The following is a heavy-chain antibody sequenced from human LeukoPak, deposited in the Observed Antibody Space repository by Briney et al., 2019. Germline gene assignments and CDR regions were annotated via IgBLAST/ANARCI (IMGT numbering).Heavy chain of an antibody. J-gene: IGHJ4*02. CDR2: ISYDGSNK. D-gene: IGHD6-6*01. Sequence: GGSLRLSCAASGFTFSSYSIHWVRQAPGKGLEWVAVISYDGSNKYYADSVKGRFTISRDNSKNTLYLQMNSLRAEDTAVYYCARDAYSSSSSPHFDYWGQGTLVTVSS. V-gene: IGHV3-30*04. CDR1: GFTFSSYS. CDR3: ARDAYSSSSSPHFDY.